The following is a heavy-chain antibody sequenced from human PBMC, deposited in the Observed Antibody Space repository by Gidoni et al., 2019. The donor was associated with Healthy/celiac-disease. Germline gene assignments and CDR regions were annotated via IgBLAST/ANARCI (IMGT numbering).Heavy chain of an antibody. J-gene: IGHJ4*02. CDR2: IYYSGST. CDR1: GGSISSSSYY. D-gene: IGHD2-21*02. V-gene: IGHV4-39*01. CDR3: ARQVLVGGNSAWDY. Sequence: QLQLQESGPGLVKPSETLSLTCTVSGGSISSSSYYWGWIRQPPGKGLEWIGSIYYSGSTYYNPSLKSRVTISVDTSKNQFSLKLSSVTAADTAVYYCARQVLVGGNSAWDYWGQGTLVTVSS.